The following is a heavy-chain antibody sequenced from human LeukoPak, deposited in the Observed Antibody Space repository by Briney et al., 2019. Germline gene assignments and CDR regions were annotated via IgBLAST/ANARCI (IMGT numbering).Heavy chain of an antibody. CDR3: ARAYPDYYGSGSAYYYMDV. Sequence: SETLSLTCTVSGGSISSGDYYWSWIRQPPGKGLEWIGYIYYSGSTYYNPSLKSRVTISVDTSKNQFSLKLSSVTAADTAVYYCARAYPDYYGSGSAYYYMDVWGKGTTVTVSS. V-gene: IGHV4-30-4*01. CDR1: GGSISSGDYY. J-gene: IGHJ6*03. D-gene: IGHD3-10*01. CDR2: IYYSGST.